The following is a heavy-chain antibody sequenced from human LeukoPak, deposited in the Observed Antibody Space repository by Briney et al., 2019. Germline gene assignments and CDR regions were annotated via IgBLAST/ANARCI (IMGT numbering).Heavy chain of an antibody. D-gene: IGHD3-22*01. CDR1: GYTFTSHY. CDR2: INPNSGGT. J-gene: IGHJ4*02. V-gene: IGHV1-2*02. Sequence: ASVKVSCKASGYTFTSHYLHWVRQTPGQGLEWMGWINPNSGGTNYAQKFQGRVTMTRDTSISTAYMELSRLRSDDTAVYYCAREYVVDSGGYFLDYWGQGTLVTVSS. CDR3: AREYVVDSGGYFLDY.